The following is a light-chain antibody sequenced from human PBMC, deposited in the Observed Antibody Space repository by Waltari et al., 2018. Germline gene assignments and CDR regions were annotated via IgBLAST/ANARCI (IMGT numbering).Light chain of an antibody. J-gene: IGLJ2*01. CDR1: SSNIGAGYD. Sequence: QSVLTQPPSVSGAPGQRVTISCTGSSSNIGAGYDVHWYQQLPGTAPKLLIYGNSKRPSGFPYLFSGSKSGTSASLAITGLQAEDEADYYCQSYDSSLSGGVFGGGTKLTVL. CDR2: GNS. V-gene: IGLV1-40*01. CDR3: QSYDSSLSGGV.